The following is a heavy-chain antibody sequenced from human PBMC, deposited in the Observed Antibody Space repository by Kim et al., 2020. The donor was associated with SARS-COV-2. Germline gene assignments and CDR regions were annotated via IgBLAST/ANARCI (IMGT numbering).Heavy chain of an antibody. J-gene: IGHJ6*02. CDR2: IWSDANKN. D-gene: IGHD2-8*01. CDR1: GFTFRSYA. CDR3: ARVSSRFFTYYAMYV. Sequence: GGSLRLSCAASGFTFRSYAFHWVRQAPGKGLEWVAVIWSDANKNYYADSVKGRFTISRDNSKNTLYLQMNRLRAEDTAVYYCARVSSRFFTYYAMYVWGQATTVTVSS. V-gene: IGHV3-33*01.